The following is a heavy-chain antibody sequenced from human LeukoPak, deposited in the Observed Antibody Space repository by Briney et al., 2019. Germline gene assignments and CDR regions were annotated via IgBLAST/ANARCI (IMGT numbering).Heavy chain of an antibody. V-gene: IGHV3-30*02. CDR3: ANHNVVVPAASPGVPLYYFDY. D-gene: IGHD2-2*01. CDR2: IRYDGSNK. Sequence: GGSLRLPCAASGFTFSSYGMHWVRQAPGKGLEWVAFIRYDGSNKYYADSVKGRFTISRDNSKNTLYLQMNSLRAEDTAVYYCANHNVVVPAASPGVPLYYFDYWGQGTLVTVSS. J-gene: IGHJ4*02. CDR1: GFTFSSYG.